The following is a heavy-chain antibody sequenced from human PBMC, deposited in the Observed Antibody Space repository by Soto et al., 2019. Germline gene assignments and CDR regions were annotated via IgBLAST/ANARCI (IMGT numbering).Heavy chain of an antibody. J-gene: IGHJ1*01. CDR1: GFSLSTSGVG. CDR3: EQPVTGYCSGGRCYFRGFKH. D-gene: IGHD2-15*01. V-gene: IGHV2-5*02. CDR2: IYWDDDK. Sequence: SGPTLVNPTQTLTLTCTFSGFSLSTSGVGVGWIRQPPGKALEWLALIYWDDDKRYSPSLKSRLTITKDTSKNQVVLTMTNMDPVDTATYHGEQPVTGYCSGGRCYFRGFKHWG.